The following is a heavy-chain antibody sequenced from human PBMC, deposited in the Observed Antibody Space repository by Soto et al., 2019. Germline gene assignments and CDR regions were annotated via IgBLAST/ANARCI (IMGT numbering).Heavy chain of an antibody. CDR3: ARDPYCSGGSCLTNAY. Sequence: EVQLVESGGGLVQPGGSLRLSCAASGFTVSSNYMSWVRQAPGKGLEWVSVIYSGGSTYYADSVKGRFTISRDNSKNTLYRHMNSLRAEDTAVYYCARDPYCSGGSCLTNAYWGQGTLVTGSS. D-gene: IGHD2-15*01. CDR2: IYSGGST. J-gene: IGHJ4*02. V-gene: IGHV3-66*01. CDR1: GFTVSSNY.